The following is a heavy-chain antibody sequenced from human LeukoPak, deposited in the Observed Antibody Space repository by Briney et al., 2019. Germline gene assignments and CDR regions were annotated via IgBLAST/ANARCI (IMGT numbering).Heavy chain of an antibody. CDR2: ISNSGGST. V-gene: IGHV3-23*01. J-gene: IGHJ4*02. CDR1: GFTFSSYA. D-gene: IGHD6-6*01. CDR3: AKETSSSFDY. Sequence: GGSLRLSCAASGFTFSSYAMNWVRQAPGKGLEWVSGISNSGGSTYYADSVKGRFTISRDNSKNTLYLQMNSLRAEDTAVYYCAKETSSSFDYWGLGTLVTVSS.